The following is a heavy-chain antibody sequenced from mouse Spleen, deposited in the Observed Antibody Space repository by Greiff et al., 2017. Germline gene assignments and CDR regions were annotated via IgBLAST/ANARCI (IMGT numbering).Heavy chain of an antibody. J-gene: IGHJ4*01. Sequence: EVQLQESGGGLAQPGGSLSLSCEASGFTFSDSNMEWVRQPPGKGLEWIGASRNNANDNTTEYSASVKGRFIVSRDTPQSILYLHMNALRAEDTPIYYCARVRRAMDYWGHGTSVTVSS. V-gene: IGHV7-1*02. CDR3: ARVRRAMDY. CDR2: SRNNANDNTT. CDR1: GFTFSDSN.